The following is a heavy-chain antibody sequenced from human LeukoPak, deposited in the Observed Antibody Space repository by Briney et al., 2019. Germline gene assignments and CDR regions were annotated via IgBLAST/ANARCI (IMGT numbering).Heavy chain of an antibody. V-gene: IGHV3-49*04. Sequence: GGSLRLSCTASGFTLGDYAMSWVRQAPGKGLEWVGFIRNKAYGGTIEYAASVKGRFTISRDDSKSFAYLQMNSLKTEDTAVYYCTAQVFCSGRSCYSHWYFDLWGRGTLVTVSS. CDR2: IRNKAYGGTI. D-gene: IGHD2-15*01. J-gene: IGHJ2*01. CDR1: GFTLGDYA. CDR3: TAQVFCSGRSCYSHWYFDL.